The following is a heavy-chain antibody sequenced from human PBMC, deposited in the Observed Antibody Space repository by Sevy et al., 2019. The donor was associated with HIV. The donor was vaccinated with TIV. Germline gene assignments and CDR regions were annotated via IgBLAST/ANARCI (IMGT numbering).Heavy chain of an antibody. Sequence: GGSLRLSCAASGFTFSSYAMSWVRQAPGKGLEWVSGINGSGGRTYYADSVKGRFTISRDNSKNTLYLQMKSLRAEDTAVYYCANLGTSYYESSSYYYQAPFDYWGQGTLVTVSS. CDR1: GFTFSSYA. CDR2: INGSGGRT. V-gene: IGHV3-23*01. J-gene: IGHJ4*02. D-gene: IGHD3-22*01. CDR3: ANLGTSYYESSSYYYQAPFDY.